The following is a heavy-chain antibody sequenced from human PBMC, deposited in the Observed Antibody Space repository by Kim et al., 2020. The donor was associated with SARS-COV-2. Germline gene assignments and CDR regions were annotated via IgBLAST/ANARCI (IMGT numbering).Heavy chain of an antibody. Sequence: ASVKVSCKTSGYTFTRDCIHWVRQAPGQGLEWMGAIDCGDGYTKYSEKFQGRVTFTRDTSASTAYMELSGLRSEDSAVFYCLGGYYFDYWGQGTPVTVSS. J-gene: IGHJ4*02. CDR2: IDCGDGYT. CDR1: GYTFTRDC. V-gene: IGHV1-3*01. CDR3: LGGYYFDY. D-gene: IGHD2-15*01.